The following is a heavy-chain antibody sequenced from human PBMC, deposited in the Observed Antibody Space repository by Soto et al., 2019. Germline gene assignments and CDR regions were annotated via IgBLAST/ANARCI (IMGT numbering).Heavy chain of an antibody. CDR2: IIPVYGTA. Sequence: QVQLVQSGAELKKPGASVKVSCKASGDTFSSYALSWVRQAPGQGLEWMGGIIPVYGTANYAQKFQDRVTITADESTSTAYMERSSLRSEDTAVYYCASDSRKYTYGGRFAYWGQGTLVTVSS. V-gene: IGHV1-69*01. J-gene: IGHJ4*02. CDR1: GDTFSSYA. CDR3: ASDSRKYTYGGRFAY. D-gene: IGHD1-26*01.